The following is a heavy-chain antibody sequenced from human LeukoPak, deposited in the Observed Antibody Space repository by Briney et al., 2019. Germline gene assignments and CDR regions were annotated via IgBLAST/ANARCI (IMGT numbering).Heavy chain of an antibody. Sequence: GGSLRLSCAASGFTVNNNHMTWVRQAPGKGLEWVSVIYRDDRINYADSVKGRFTISRDNSKNTIFLQMNSLRTEDTAVYYCARQTKGGTGRFDPWGQGTLVTVSS. CDR2: IYRDDRI. D-gene: IGHD1-14*01. CDR1: GFTVNNNH. V-gene: IGHV3-66*04. CDR3: ARQTKGGTGRFDP. J-gene: IGHJ5*02.